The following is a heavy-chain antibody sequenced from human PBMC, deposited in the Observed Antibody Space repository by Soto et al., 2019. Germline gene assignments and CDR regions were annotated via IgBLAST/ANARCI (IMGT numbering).Heavy chain of an antibody. CDR3: ARPTVYCSGGSCYSGNALDI. V-gene: IGHV4-39*01. Sequence: SETLSLTCTVSGGSISSSSYYWGWIRQPPGKGLEWIGSIYYSGSTYYNPSLKSRVTISVDTSKNQFSLKLGSVTAADTAVYYCARPTVYCSGGSCYSGNALDIWGQGTMVTLSS. CDR1: GGSISSSSYY. CDR2: IYYSGST. J-gene: IGHJ3*02. D-gene: IGHD2-15*01.